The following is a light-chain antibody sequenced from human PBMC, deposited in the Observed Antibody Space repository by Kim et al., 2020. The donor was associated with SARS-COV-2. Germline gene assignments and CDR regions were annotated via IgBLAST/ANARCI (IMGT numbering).Light chain of an antibody. CDR3: QSSDSSTIYLV. Sequence: SYELTQPPSVSVSPGQTARITCSGDTFPSQYAYWYQQKPGQAPVTVIYKNNDMPSGIPERFSGSSSGTAVTLTISGVQVEDEADYFCQSSDSSTIYLVFG. J-gene: IGLJ2*01. V-gene: IGLV3-25*03. CDR2: KNN. CDR1: TFPSQY.